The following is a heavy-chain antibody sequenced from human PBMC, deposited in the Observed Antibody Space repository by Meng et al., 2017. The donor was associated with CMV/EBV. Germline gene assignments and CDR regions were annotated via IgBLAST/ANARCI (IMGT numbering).Heavy chain of an antibody. D-gene: IGHD3-22*01. CDR1: VGFFSGFF. Sequence: VQLQESGPGLVKPSETLSLTCSVSVGFFSGFFWTWIRQPAGKGLEWIGRIYSTGGTNYNPSFESRVTISLDGSNNQFSLKLNSVTAADTAIYYCARERGDDSGYNFDSWGQGTLVTVSS. J-gene: IGHJ4*02. CDR2: IYSTGGT. CDR3: ARERGDDSGYNFDS. V-gene: IGHV4-4*07.